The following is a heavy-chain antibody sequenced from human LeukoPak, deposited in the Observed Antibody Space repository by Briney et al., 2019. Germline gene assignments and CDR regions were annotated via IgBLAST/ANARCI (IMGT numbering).Heavy chain of an antibody. D-gene: IGHD3-22*01. CDR1: GFTFSSYA. CDR2: ISGSGGST. CDR3: AKDTNYYDSSGIY. J-gene: IGHJ4*02. V-gene: IGHV3-23*01. Sequence: GGSLRLSCAASGFTFSSYAMSWVRQAPGKGLEWVSAISGSGGSTYYADSVKGRFTISRDNSKNTLYLQMNSLRAGDTAVYYCAKDTNYYDSSGIYWGQGTLVTVSS.